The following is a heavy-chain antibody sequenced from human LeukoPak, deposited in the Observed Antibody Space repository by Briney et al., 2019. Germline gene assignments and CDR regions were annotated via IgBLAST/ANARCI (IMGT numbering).Heavy chain of an antibody. CDR1: GFTFDDYA. V-gene: IGHV3-9*03. D-gene: IGHD5-18*01. J-gene: IGHJ4*02. Sequence: GGSLRLSCAASGFTFDDYAMHWVRQAPGKGLEWVSGISWNSGSIGYADSVKGRFTISRDNAKNSLYLQMNSLRAEDMALYYCAKGRGYSYGCLDYWGQGTLVTVSS. CDR2: ISWNSGSI. CDR3: AKGRGYSYGCLDY.